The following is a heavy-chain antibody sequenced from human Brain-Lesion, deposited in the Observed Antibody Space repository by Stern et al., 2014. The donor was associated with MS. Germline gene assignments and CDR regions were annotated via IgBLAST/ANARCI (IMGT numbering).Heavy chain of an antibody. V-gene: IGHV4-39*01. Sequence: VQLVESGPGLVKPSETLSLTCTVAGGSVSSTSYAWAWIRQPPGKGLEWIGTIYYSGNTYYSPSLKSRLTIFLETAKNQFSTQLSFVTAADTAVYYCAGEEDIRYCSGGSCTGNWFDPWGQGTLVTVSS. J-gene: IGHJ5*02. CDR2: IYYSGNT. CDR3: AGEEDIRYCSGGSCTGNWFDP. D-gene: IGHD2-15*01. CDR1: GGSVSSTSYA.